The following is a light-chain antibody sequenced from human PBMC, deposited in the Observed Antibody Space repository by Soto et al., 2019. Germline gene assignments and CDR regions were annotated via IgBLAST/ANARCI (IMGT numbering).Light chain of an antibody. CDR3: QQYGSSPGYT. CDR2: GAS. V-gene: IGKV3-20*01. Sequence: EIVLTQSPGTLSLSPGERATLSCRASQSVSSSYLAWYQQKPGQAPRLLIYGASSRATGIPDRFSGSGSGTDFTLNISRLEPEDFAVYYCQQYGSSPGYTFGQWTKLEIK. CDR1: QSVSSSY. J-gene: IGKJ2*01.